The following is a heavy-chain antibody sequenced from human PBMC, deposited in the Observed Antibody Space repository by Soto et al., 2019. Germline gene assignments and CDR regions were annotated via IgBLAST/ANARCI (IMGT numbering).Heavy chain of an antibody. Sequence: GGSLRLSCAASGFTFSSYGMHWVRQAPGKGLEWVAVISYDGSNKYYADSVKGRFTISRDNSKNTLYLQMNSLRAEDTAVYYCAKVPPNESGMDVWGQGTTVTVYS. J-gene: IGHJ6*02. D-gene: IGHD1-1*01. CDR2: ISYDGSNK. V-gene: IGHV3-30*18. CDR3: AKVPPNESGMDV. CDR1: GFTFSSYG.